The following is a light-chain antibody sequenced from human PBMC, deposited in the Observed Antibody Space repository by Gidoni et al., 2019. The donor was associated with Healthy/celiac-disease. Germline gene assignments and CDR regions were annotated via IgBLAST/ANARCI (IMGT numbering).Light chain of an antibody. CDR1: RSIDSY. V-gene: IGKV1-39*01. CDR2: AAS. Sequence: DIQMTQSPSSLSASVGDRVTITCRASRSIDSYLNWYQQKPGKAPKLLIHAASSLQSGVPSRFSGSGSGTDFILTSSSLQPEDFATYYCQQSYGTLTFGPGTKVDIK. J-gene: IGKJ3*01. CDR3: QQSYGTLT.